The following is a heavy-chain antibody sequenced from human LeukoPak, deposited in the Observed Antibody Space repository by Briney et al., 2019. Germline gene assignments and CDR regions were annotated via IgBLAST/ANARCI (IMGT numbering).Heavy chain of an antibody. J-gene: IGHJ4*02. Sequence: GGSLRLSCVASGFTFTNYWMSWVRQVPGKGLEWVANIKQDGSEELYADSVRGRYTISRDNAKNSLYLQMNSLRAEDTAVYHCARGYSYGLAPFDYWGREPWSPSPQ. CDR1: GFTFTNYW. V-gene: IGHV3-7*01. D-gene: IGHD5-18*01. CDR2: IKQDGSEE. CDR3: ARGYSYGLAPFDY.